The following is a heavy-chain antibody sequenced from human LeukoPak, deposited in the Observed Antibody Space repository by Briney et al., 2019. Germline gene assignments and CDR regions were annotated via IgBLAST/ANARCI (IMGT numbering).Heavy chain of an antibody. Sequence: GGSLRLSCAASGFSVSTNYMSWVRQAPGKGLEWVANIKHNGSDKKYVDSVKGRFTISRDNAKRSLYLQMNSLRAEDTAVYYCARKMNIVGAQGWGYGLDVWGHGTTVTVSS. J-gene: IGHJ6*02. V-gene: IGHV3-7*05. CDR3: ARKMNIVGAQGWGYGLDV. CDR1: GFSVSTNY. D-gene: IGHD1-26*01. CDR2: IKHNGSDK.